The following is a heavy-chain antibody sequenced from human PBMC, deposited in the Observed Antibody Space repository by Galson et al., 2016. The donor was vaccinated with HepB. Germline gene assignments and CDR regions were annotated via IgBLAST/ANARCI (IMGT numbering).Heavy chain of an antibody. CDR2: IYWDDDK. V-gene: IGHV2-5*02. J-gene: IGHJ3*02. CDR1: GFSLTSSGAG. D-gene: IGHD3-3*01. CDR3: AHRESHDYWATHFRNDAFDI. Sequence: PALVKPTQTLTLACNFSGFSLTSSGAGVGWIRQAPGRALEWLAVIYWDDDKRYNPSLRHRPTVVKDTSENLVVLTMTNMDPLDTATYYCAHRESHDYWATHFRNDAFDIWGRGTMVTVSS.